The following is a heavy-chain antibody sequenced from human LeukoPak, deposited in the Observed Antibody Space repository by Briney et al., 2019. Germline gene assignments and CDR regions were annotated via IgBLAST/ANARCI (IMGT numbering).Heavy chain of an antibody. CDR3: ARDRSYCSGGSCYTYYYGMDV. CDR1: GFTFSSYW. J-gene: IGHJ6*02. V-gene: IGHV1-69*04. Sequence: PGGSLRLSCAASGFTFSSYWMSWVRQAPGQGLEWMGRIIPILGIANYAQKFQGRVTITADKSTSTAYMELSSLRSEDTAVYYCARDRSYCSGGSCYTYYYGMDVWGQGTTVTVSS. D-gene: IGHD2-15*01. CDR2: IIPILGIA.